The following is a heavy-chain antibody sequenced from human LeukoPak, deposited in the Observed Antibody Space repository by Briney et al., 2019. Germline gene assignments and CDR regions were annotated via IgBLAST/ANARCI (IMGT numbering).Heavy chain of an antibody. CDR3: ARDYYHDSSGYIPAGDAFDI. D-gene: IGHD3-22*01. CDR1: GFTFSSYA. V-gene: IGHV3-30*04. J-gene: IGHJ3*02. Sequence: PGRSLRLSCAASGFTFSSYAMHWVRQAPGKGLEWVALISYDESNTFYADSVKGRFTISRDNSKNTLYLQMNSLRVEDTAVYYCARDYYHDSSGYIPAGDAFDIWGQGTMVTVSS. CDR2: ISYDESNT.